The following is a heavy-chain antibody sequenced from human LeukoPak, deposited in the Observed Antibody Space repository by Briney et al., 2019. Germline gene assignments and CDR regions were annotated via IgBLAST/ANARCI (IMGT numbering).Heavy chain of an antibody. V-gene: IGHV1-18*04. CDR2: ISAYNGNT. CDR3: ARAGQYCSSTSCQHRRYYYGMDV. Sequence: GASVKVSRKASGYTFTSYGISWVRQAPGQGLEWMGWISAYNGNTNYAQKLQGRVTMTTDTSTSTAYMELRSLRPDDTAVYYCARAGQYCSSTSCQHRRYYYGMDVWGKGTTVTVSS. J-gene: IGHJ6*04. CDR1: GYTFTSYG. D-gene: IGHD2-2*01.